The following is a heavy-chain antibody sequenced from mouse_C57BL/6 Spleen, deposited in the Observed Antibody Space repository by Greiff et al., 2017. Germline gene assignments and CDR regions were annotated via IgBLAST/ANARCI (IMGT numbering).Heavy chain of an antibody. Sequence: QVQLQQPGAELVKPGASVKLSCTASGYTFTSYWMHWVKQRPGQGLEWIGMIHPNSGSPNSNEKFKSKATLTVDKSSSTAYMQLSSLTSEDSAVYYCARDSGYYGSSLYFDYWGQGTTLTVSS. CDR1: GYTFTSYW. CDR3: ARDSGYYGSSLYFDY. CDR2: IHPNSGSP. D-gene: IGHD1-1*01. J-gene: IGHJ2*01. V-gene: IGHV1-64*01.